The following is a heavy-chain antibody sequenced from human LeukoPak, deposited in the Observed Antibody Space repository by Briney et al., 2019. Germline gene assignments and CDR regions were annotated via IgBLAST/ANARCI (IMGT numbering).Heavy chain of an antibody. J-gene: IGHJ4*02. D-gene: IGHD2-8*02. CDR3: AGHRPRNTVDF. Sequence: SETLSLTCTVSGGSISSYYWRWMRQPPGKGVEWIAYISDIGCINYNPSLKSRVTISLDPSKNQFSLKLSSVTAADTDVYYCAGHRPRNTVDFWGQGTLVTVSS. V-gene: IGHV4-59*08. CDR1: GGSISSYY. CDR2: ISDIGCI.